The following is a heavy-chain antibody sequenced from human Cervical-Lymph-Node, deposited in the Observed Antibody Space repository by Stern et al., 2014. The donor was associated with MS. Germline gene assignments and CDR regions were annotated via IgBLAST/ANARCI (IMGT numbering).Heavy chain of an antibody. Sequence: LQLQESGSGLVKTSQTLSLTCAVSSGSISSGGYSWSWIRQPPGKGLEWIGYIYHSGRTYYNPSLKSRVHISVDRSQNQVYLKLSSVTAADTAVYYCARSSTVTPNAFDIWGQGTMVTVSS. J-gene: IGHJ3*02. V-gene: IGHV4-30-2*01. CDR3: ARSSTVTPNAFDI. CDR1: SGSISSGGYS. D-gene: IGHD4-17*01. CDR2: IYHSGRT.